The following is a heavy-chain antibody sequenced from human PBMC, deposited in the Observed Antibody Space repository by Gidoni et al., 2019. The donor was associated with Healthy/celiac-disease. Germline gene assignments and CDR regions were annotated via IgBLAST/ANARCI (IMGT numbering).Heavy chain of an antibody. CDR1: GGSSSRGSYY. D-gene: IGHD3-22*01. Sequence: VKLQESGPGLVKPAQNLTLTGTVAGGSSSRGSYYWSWIRQPAGKGLDWLGRIYTRGSTNYNPSLKRRVTLSVVTSKNQFSLTLSSVTAAATAVYYCARVSLDYYDSSGHRNWGQGTLVTVSS. CDR3: ARVSLDYYDSSGHRN. J-gene: IGHJ4*02. V-gene: IGHV4-61*02. CDR2: IYTRGST.